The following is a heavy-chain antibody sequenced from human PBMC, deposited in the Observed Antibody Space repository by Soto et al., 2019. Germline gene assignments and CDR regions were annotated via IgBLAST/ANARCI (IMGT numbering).Heavy chain of an antibody. CDR3: ARFEGGAAYYYYYGMDV. CDR1: GGTFSSYA. J-gene: IGHJ6*02. Sequence: SVKVSCKASGGTFSSYAISWVRQAPGQGLEWMGGIIPIFGTASYAQKFQGRVTITADESTSTAYMELSSLRSEDTAVYYCARFEGGAAYYYYYGMDVWGQGTTVTVSS. V-gene: IGHV1-69*13. CDR2: IIPIFGTA. D-gene: IGHD3-16*01.